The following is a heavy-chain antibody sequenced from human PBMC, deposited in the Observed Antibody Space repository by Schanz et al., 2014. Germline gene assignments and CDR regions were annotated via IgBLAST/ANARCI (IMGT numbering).Heavy chain of an antibody. V-gene: IGHV3-7*03. D-gene: IGHD5-12*01. CDR3: ARDPNSVNEIDY. CDR2: IKGDSSEK. J-gene: IGHJ4*02. CDR1: GFTFSNYW. Sequence: EVQLVESGGGLVQPGGSLRLSCAASGFTFSNYWMSWVRQPPGKGLEWVANIKGDSSEKNYVDSVKGRFTLSRDNAKKTMDLQMNSLRVEDTAVYYCARDPNSVNEIDYWGQGTLVTVSS.